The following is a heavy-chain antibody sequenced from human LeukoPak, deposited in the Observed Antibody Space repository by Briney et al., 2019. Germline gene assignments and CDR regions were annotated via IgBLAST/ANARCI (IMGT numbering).Heavy chain of an antibody. CDR3: AGYGDYVGEYNWFDP. V-gene: IGHV1-18*01. J-gene: IGHJ5*02. Sequence: ASVKVSCKASGYTFTSYGISWVRQAPGQGLEWMGWISAYNGNTNYAQKLQGRVTMTTDTSTSTAYMELRSLRSDDTAVYYCAGYGDYVGEYNWFDPWGQGTLVTVSS. D-gene: IGHD4-17*01. CDR1: GYTFTSYG. CDR2: ISAYNGNT.